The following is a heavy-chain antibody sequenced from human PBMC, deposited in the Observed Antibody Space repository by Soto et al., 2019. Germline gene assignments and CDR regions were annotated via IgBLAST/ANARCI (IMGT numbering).Heavy chain of an antibody. CDR2: IDWDDDK. J-gene: IGHJ4*02. CDR1: RFSLDTTGRR. V-gene: IGHV2-70*04. CDR3: ARTAGYYRGRQFDY. D-gene: IGHD3-10*01. Sequence: AGPTLANTTPTLTLTCTFSRFSLDTTGRRVSWIRQPPGKALEWLARIDWDDDKCSSTSLKTRLTISKDTSKNQGVLRMTNMDPAYTATYYCARTAGYYRGRQFDYWGRGTLVTVS.